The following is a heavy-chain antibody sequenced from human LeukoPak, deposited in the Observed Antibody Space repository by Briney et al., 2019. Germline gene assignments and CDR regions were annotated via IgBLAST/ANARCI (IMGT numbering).Heavy chain of an antibody. D-gene: IGHD1-26*01. CDR2: TSWDGVIT. Sequence: GGSLRLSCAASGFSFDDYVMHRVRQAPGKGLEWVSLTSWDGVITYYADSVKGRFTISRDNSKNSLYLQMNNLRPEDTALYYCAKDTASGSYLAYWGQGTLVTVSS. CDR1: GFSFDDYV. V-gene: IGHV3-43D*03. J-gene: IGHJ4*02. CDR3: AKDTASGSYLAY.